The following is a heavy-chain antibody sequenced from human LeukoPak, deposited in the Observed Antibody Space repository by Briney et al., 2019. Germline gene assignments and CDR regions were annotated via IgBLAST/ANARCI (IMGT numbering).Heavy chain of an antibody. D-gene: IGHD6-19*01. V-gene: IGHV3-23*01. Sequence: PGGSLRLSCAASGFIFNNYAMGWVRQAPGKGLEWVSGISGDGDATKYADSVKGRFTVSRDNSKNTLFLQVNGLRAEDTAVYYCAKDSSLHQWLIQVSGMDVWGQGTTVTVSS. CDR2: ISGDGDAT. J-gene: IGHJ6*02. CDR1: GFIFNNYA. CDR3: AKDSSLHQWLIQVSGMDV.